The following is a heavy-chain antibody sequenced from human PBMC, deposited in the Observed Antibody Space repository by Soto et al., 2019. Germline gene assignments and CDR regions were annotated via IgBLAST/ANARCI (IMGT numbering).Heavy chain of an antibody. J-gene: IGHJ3*02. CDR1: GGSISSGGYY. D-gene: IGHD3-9*01. CDR3: AGTTYYDILTGYHGGAFDI. V-gene: IGHV4-31*03. Sequence: QVQLQESGPGLVKPSQTLSLTCTVSGGSISSGGYYWSWIRQHPGKGLEWIGYIYYSGSTYYNPSLKSRVTISVDTSKNQFSQKLSSVTAADTAVYYCAGTTYYDILTGYHGGAFDIWGQGTMVTVSS. CDR2: IYYSGST.